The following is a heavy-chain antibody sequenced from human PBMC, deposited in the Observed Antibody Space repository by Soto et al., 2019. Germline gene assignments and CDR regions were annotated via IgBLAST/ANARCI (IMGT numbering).Heavy chain of an antibody. J-gene: IGHJ4*02. CDR3: ARAWVVVTAPDY. V-gene: IGHV1-3*05. CDR2: INAGNGNT. CDR1: GYTFTSYA. D-gene: IGHD2-21*02. Sequence: QVQLVQSGAEEKKPGASVKVSCKASGYTFTSYAMHWVRQAPGQRLEWMGWINAGNGNTKYSQKFQGRVTITRDTSGSTGYMELSSLRSEDTVVYYCARAWVVVTAPDYWGQGTLVTVSS.